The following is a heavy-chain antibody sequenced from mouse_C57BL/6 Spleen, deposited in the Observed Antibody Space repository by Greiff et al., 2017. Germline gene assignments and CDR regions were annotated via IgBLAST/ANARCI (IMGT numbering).Heavy chain of an antibody. J-gene: IGHJ4*01. Sequence: VKLVESGPGLVAPSQSLSITCTVSGFSLTSYGVHWVRQPPGKGLEWLVVIWSDGSTTYNSALKSRLSISKDNSKSQVFLKMNSLQTDDTAMYYCARRSGSSYGAMDYWGQGTSVTVSS. CDR3: ARRSGSSYGAMDY. CDR1: GFSLTSYG. V-gene: IGHV2-6*03. D-gene: IGHD1-1*01. CDR2: IWSDGST.